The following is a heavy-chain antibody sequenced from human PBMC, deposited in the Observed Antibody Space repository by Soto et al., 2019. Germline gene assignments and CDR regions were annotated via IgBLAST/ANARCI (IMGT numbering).Heavy chain of an antibody. Sequence: VQSGAEVKKPGASVEVSCKVSGDSITEVSMHWVRQSPEKGLEWMGGYDPEKGRRISAQNFKGRLTMTEDTSTDTAYMKLISLETDDTAVYFCATGPPWHDLVFWGQGTLVTVSS. J-gene: IGHJ4*02. D-gene: IGHD5-12*01. V-gene: IGHV1-24*01. CDR3: ATGPPWHDLVF. CDR1: GDSITEVS. CDR2: YDPEKGRR.